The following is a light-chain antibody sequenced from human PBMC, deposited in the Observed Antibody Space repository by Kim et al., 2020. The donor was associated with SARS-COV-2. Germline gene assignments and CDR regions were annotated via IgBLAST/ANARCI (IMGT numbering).Light chain of an antibody. Sequence: EVVLTQSPATLSVSPGDRVTLSCRASQSVGGNLACYQQKPGQPPARLIFGAATSPTGIPARMSGSGSGRDCSLTISSLQADDSAVYYCQQYNSRPPWTFGRGTKLEI. V-gene: IGKV3-15*01. CDR1: QSVGGN. J-gene: IGKJ1*01. CDR3: QQYNSRPPWT. CDR2: GAA.